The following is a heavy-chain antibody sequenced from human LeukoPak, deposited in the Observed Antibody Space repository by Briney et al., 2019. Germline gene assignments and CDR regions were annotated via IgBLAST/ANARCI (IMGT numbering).Heavy chain of an antibody. Sequence: GGSLRLSCAASGFTFSSYSMNWVRQAPGKGLKWVSYISSSSSTIYYADSVKGRFTISRDNAKNSLYLQMNSLRAEDTAVYYCARGERLLSYWGQGTLVTVSS. CDR1: GFTFSSYS. D-gene: IGHD3-3*01. CDR3: ARGERLLSY. V-gene: IGHV3-48*01. J-gene: IGHJ4*02. CDR2: ISSSSSTI.